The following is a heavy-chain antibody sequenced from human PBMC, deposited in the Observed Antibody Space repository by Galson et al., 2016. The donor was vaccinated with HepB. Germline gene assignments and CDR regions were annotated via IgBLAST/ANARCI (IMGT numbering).Heavy chain of an antibody. CDR1: GITVSSSH. Sequence: SLRLSCAASGITVSSSHMSWVRQAPGRGLEWVSLIYSDGYTYYAGSVKGRFTISRANSKNTLYLQMNSLSAEDTAVYYCLGAIKSGFSFDYWGQGTLVTVSS. D-gene: IGHD3-10*01. V-gene: IGHV3-53*01. J-gene: IGHJ4*02. CDR2: IYSDGYT. CDR3: LGAIKSGFSFDY.